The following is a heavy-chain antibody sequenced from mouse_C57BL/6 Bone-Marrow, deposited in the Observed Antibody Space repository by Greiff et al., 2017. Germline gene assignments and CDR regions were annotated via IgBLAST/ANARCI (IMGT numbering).Heavy chain of an antibody. V-gene: IGHV1-81*01. D-gene: IGHD2-2*01. J-gene: IGHJ3*01. Sequence: QVQLQQSGAELARPGASVKLSCKASGYTFTSYGISWVKQRTGQGLEWIGEIYPRSGNTYYNEKFKGKAKLTADKSSSTAYMELRSLTSEDSAVYFCARKGPYGSWFAYWGQGTLVTVSA. CDR1: GYTFTSYG. CDR3: ARKGPYGSWFAY. CDR2: IYPRSGNT.